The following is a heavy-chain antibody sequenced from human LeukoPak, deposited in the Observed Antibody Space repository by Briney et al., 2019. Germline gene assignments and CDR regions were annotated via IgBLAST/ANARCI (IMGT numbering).Heavy chain of an antibody. CDR2: IWNDGSNK. Sequence: PGGSLRLSCAASGFTFCSYGMHWIRQAPGKGLECVAVIWNDGSNKYYADSVKGRFTISRDNSKNTLYLQMNSLRAEVTAVYYCARDHDYGDYVVQGFLDTWGQGTLVTVSS. D-gene: IGHD4-17*01. CDR3: ARDHDYGDYVVQGFLDT. CDR1: GFTFCSYG. V-gene: IGHV3-33*01. J-gene: IGHJ4*02.